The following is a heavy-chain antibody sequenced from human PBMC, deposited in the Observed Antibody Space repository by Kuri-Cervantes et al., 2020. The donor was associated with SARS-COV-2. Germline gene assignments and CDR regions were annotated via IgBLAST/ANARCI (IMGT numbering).Heavy chain of an antibody. CDR3: AKGSRYKGHYVYSYYYMDV. J-gene: IGHJ6*03. CDR1: GFTFTDYG. Sequence: GESLKISCVTSGFTFTDYGMAWVRQAPGKVLEWVSAINGSGGSTYYADSVRGRFTIYRDNSKNMLYLQMNSLRAEDTAVYYCAKGSRYKGHYVYSYYYMDVWGKGSTVTVSS. D-gene: IGHD1-1*01. V-gene: IGHV3-23*01. CDR2: INGSGGST.